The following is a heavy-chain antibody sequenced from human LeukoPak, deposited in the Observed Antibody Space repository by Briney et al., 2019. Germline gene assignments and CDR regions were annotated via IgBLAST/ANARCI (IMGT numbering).Heavy chain of an antibody. V-gene: IGHV4-38-2*02. J-gene: IGHJ4*02. CDR3: ARDGQQLGHDY. Sequence: SETLSLTCTVFSDSITNSYYWGWIRQPPGKGLEWIGSIYHSGSSYYNPSLKSRVTISIDTSKNQFSLELNSVTAADTAVYYCARDGQQLGHDYWGQGTLVTVSS. CDR1: SDSITNSYY. D-gene: IGHD6-13*01. CDR2: IYHSGSS.